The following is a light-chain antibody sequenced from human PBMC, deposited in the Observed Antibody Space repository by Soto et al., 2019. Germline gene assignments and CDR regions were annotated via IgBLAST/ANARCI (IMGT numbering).Light chain of an antibody. CDR1: QGIGNS. Sequence: DIQMTQSPSSLSASVGDRVTITCRASQGIGNSLAWYQQKPGSVPNLLMYTASTLLSGVPSRFSGSGSGTDFTLTISSLQPEDVATYYCHKYDSAPWTFGQGTKVEIK. J-gene: IGKJ1*01. CDR3: HKYDSAPWT. CDR2: TAS. V-gene: IGKV1-27*01.